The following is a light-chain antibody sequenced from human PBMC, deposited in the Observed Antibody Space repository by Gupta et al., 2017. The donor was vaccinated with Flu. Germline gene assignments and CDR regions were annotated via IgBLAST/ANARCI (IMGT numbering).Light chain of an antibody. J-gene: IGLJ3*02. CDR2: DTS. CDR1: TGAVTSGHY. V-gene: IGLV7-46*01. Sequence: QAVVPQAPSLTVSPGGPVTLTCGSSTGAVTSGHYPYWFQQKPGQAPRTLIYDTSNKHAWTPARFSGSLRGGKAALTLAGAQTEDEDEYYCLLSYSGARVFGGGTKLTVL. CDR3: LLSYSGARV.